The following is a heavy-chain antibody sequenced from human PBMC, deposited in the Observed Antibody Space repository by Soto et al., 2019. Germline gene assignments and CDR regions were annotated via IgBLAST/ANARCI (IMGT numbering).Heavy chain of an antibody. CDR2: ISAYNGNT. CDR1: GYNFTSYG. D-gene: IGHD3-3*01. CDR3: ARDAKGGGEDDFWGGYYGP. J-gene: IGHJ5*02. Sequence: QVQLVQSGAEVKKPGASVKVSCKASGYNFTSYGISWVRQAPGQGLEWMGWISAYNGNTNYAQKLQGRVTMTTDTSTSTGYMELRSRRSDGTAVYYCARDAKGGGEDDFWGGYYGPWGQGTLVTVSS. V-gene: IGHV1-18*01.